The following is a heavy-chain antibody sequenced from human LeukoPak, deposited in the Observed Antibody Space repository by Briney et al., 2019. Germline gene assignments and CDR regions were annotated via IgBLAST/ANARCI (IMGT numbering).Heavy chain of an antibody. CDR2: IRSDGSNT. CDR1: GFTFSKYG. D-gene: IGHD2/OR15-2a*01. V-gene: IGHV3-30*02. J-gene: IGHJ6*03. Sequence: GGSLRLSCAASGFTFSKYGMHWVRQAPGKGLEWVAFIRSDGSNTHYADSVKGRFTISRDNSKNTLYLQMNSLRDEDTAVYSCATGRGYFAIHYYMDVWGKGTTVTVSS. CDR3: ATGRGYFAIHYYMDV.